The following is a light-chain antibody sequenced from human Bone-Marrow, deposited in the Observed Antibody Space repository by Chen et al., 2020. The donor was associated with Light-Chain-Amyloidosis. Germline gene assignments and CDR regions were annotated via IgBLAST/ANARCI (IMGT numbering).Light chain of an antibody. CDR1: LGSNSL. Sequence: QSALTQPASVSGSPGQSMTASCSGLGSNSLVSWYQHHPGKAPKLIIYGDFRRPSGVSNRFSASKSGNTASLTISGLQNEDEAHYHCCSYTGSTTWVFGGGTKVTVL. J-gene: IGLJ3*02. CDR3: CSYTGSTTWV. V-gene: IGLV2-23*01. CDR2: GDF.